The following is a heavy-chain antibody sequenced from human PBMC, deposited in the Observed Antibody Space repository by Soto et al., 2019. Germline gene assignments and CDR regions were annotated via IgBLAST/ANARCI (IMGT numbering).Heavy chain of an antibody. CDR1: GGSISSGSYY. D-gene: IGHD6-19*01. Sequence: SETLSLTCTVSGGSISSGSYYWGWIRQPPGKGLEWIGSIYYSGSTYYNPSLKSRVTISVDTSKNQFSLKLSSVTAADTAVYYCARLIYSSGWTRYYYYYGMDVWGQGTTVTVSS. V-gene: IGHV4-39*01. CDR2: IYYSGST. CDR3: ARLIYSSGWTRYYYYYGMDV. J-gene: IGHJ6*02.